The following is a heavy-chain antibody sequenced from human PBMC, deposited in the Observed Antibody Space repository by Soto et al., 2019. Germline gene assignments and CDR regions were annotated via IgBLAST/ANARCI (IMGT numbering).Heavy chain of an antibody. CDR3: ALESSGGSCYSCDWFDP. Sequence: ASVKVSCKASGYTFTSYGTSWVRQAPGQGLEWMGWIRAYNGNTNYAQKLQGRVTMTTDTSTSTAYMELRSLRSDDTAVYYCALESSGGSCYSCDWFDPWGQGTLVTVSS. J-gene: IGHJ5*02. CDR2: IRAYNGNT. D-gene: IGHD2-15*01. CDR1: GYTFTSYG. V-gene: IGHV1-18*01.